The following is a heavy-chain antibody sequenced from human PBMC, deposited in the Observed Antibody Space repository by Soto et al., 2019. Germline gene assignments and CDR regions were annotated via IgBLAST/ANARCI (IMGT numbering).Heavy chain of an antibody. D-gene: IGHD3-3*01. CDR3: ARGRTIFGVVISHGMDV. Sequence: LCGGSISSGGYYWSWIRQHPGKGLEWIGYIYYSGSTYYNPSLKSRVTISVDTSKNQFSLKLSSVTAADTAVYYCARGRTIFGVVISHGMDVWGQGTTVTVSS. CDR2: IYYSGST. J-gene: IGHJ6*02. V-gene: IGHV4-31*02. CDR1: GGSISSGGYY.